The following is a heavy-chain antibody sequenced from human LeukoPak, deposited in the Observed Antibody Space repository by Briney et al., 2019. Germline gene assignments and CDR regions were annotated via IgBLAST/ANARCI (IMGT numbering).Heavy chain of an antibody. D-gene: IGHD3-10*01. V-gene: IGHV4-59*01. J-gene: IGHJ4*02. CDR3: ARDVYLGITMD. CDR1: GGSFSGYY. Sequence: PSETLSLTCAVYGGSFSGYYWSWIRQPPGKGLEWIGYIYYSGSTNYNPSLKSRVTISVDTSKNQFSLKLSSVTAADTAVYYCARDVYLGITMDWGQGTLVTVSS. CDR2: IYYSGST.